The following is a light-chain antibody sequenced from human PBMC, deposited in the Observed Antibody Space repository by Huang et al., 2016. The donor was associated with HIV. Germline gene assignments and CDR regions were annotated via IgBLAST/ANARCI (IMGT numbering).Light chain of an antibody. Sequence: DIVMTQSPDSLAVSMGERATINCKSSQSVLYSSNSKKDLAWYQHKPGQPPNILVYWASTRESGVPDRFSGAGSVTNFSLTISSLHAEDVAVYYCQQYYNTPFTFGPGTKVEI. CDR3: QQYYNTPFT. CDR1: QSVLYSSNSKKD. J-gene: IGKJ3*01. V-gene: IGKV4-1*01. CDR2: WAS.